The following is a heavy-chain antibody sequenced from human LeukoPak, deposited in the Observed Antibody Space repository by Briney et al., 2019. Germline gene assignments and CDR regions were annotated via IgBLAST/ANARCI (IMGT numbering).Heavy chain of an antibody. V-gene: IGHV4-31*03. CDR2: IYHSGST. D-gene: IGHD1-14*01. J-gene: IGHJ4*02. Sequence: SETLSLTCTVSGGSISSGGYYWSWIRQHPGKGLEWIGYIYHSGSTYYNPSLKSRVTISVDTSKNQFSLKLSSVTAADTAVYYCARDSYGGTFDYWGQGTLVTVSS. CDR1: GGSISSGGYY. CDR3: ARDSYGGTFDY.